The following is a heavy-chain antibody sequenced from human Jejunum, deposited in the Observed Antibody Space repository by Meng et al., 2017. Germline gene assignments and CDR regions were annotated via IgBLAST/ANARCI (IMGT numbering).Heavy chain of an antibody. Sequence: QLQVQQWGEGLLTPLEGLSRPCACYGGSFSDYHWTLIRQPPGKGLEWIGEINHSGSTHYRPYLESRLSVSADSSKNQLSLRLNSVTAADTAVYSCVYSNYRSDYWGQGTLVTSPQ. CDR1: GGSFSDYH. CDR3: VYSNYRSDY. J-gene: IGHJ4*02. D-gene: IGHD4-11*01. CDR2: INHSGST. V-gene: IGHV4-34*01.